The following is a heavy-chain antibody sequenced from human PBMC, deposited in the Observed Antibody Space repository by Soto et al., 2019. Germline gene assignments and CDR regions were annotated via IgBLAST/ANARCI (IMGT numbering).Heavy chain of an antibody. CDR3: ARGSDNYYGSGPPAPTADY. D-gene: IGHD3-10*01. Sequence: GASVKATSKASGYTFTKYAMYWVRQATGQRLEWMGWMNASNGNTNYAQKFQGRVTMTRNTSISTAYMELSSLRSEDTAVYYCARGSDNYYGSGPPAPTADYWGQGTLVTVSS. CDR2: MNASNGNT. CDR1: GYTFTKYA. J-gene: IGHJ4*02. V-gene: IGHV1-8*01.